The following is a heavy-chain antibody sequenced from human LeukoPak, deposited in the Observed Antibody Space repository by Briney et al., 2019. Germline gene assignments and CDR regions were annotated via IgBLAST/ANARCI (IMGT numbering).Heavy chain of an antibody. CDR2: ISYDGSNK. D-gene: IGHD2-15*01. Sequence: GRSLRLSCAAAGFTFSSYGMHWVRQAPGKGLEWVAVISYDGSNKFYADSVKGRFTISRDNSKNTLYLQMNSLRVEDTAIYYCANWYCTGGNCYWRSGNYGMDVWGQGTTVTVSS. J-gene: IGHJ6*02. CDR1: GFTFSSYG. V-gene: IGHV3-30*18. CDR3: ANWYCTGGNCYWRSGNYGMDV.